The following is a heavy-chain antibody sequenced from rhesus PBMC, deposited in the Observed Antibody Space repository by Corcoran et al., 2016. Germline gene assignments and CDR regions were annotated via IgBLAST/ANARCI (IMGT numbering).Heavy chain of an antibody. CDR3: ARVGSWDEYFEF. J-gene: IGHJ1*01. D-gene: IGHD6-25*01. CDR1: GGSISSSY. V-gene: IGHV4-169*01. CDR2: IYGSGSST. Sequence: QLQLQESGPGLVKPSETPSVTCAVSGGSISSSYWSWIRQAPGKGLEWIGYIYGSGSSTNYNPAFKSRVTLSVDTSKNQLSLKLSSVTTADTAVYYCARVGSWDEYFEFWGQGALVTVSS.